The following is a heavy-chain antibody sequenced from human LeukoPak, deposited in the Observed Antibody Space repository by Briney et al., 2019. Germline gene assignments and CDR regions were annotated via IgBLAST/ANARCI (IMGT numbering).Heavy chain of an antibody. Sequence: SETLSLTCTVSGGSISSGDYYWSWIRQPPGKGLEWIGYVYYSGSTYYNPSLKSRVTISVDTSKNQFSLKLSSVTAADTAVYYCASYYYDNSGYYFDYRGQGTLVTVSS. CDR2: VYYSGST. CDR1: GGSISSGDYY. J-gene: IGHJ4*02. CDR3: ASYYYDNSGYYFDY. D-gene: IGHD3-22*01. V-gene: IGHV4-30-4*01.